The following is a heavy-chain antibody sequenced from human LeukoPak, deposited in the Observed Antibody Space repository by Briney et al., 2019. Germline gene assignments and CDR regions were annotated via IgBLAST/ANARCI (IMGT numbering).Heavy chain of an antibody. D-gene: IGHD3-3*01. J-gene: IGHJ4*02. CDR3: ARRDTIFGVARGGYFDY. CDR1: GGSISSYY. V-gene: IGHV4-4*07. CDR2: IYTSGST. Sequence: SETLSLTCTVSGGSISSYYWSWIRQPAGKGLEWIGRIYTSGSTNYNPSLKSRVTMSVDTSKNQFSLKLSSVTAADTAVYYCARRDTIFGVARGGYFDYWGQGTLVTVSS.